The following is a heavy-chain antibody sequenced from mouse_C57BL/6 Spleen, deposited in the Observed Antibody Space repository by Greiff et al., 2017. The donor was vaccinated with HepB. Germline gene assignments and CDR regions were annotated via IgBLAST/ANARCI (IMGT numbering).Heavy chain of an antibody. D-gene: IGHD2-4*01. Sequence: EVKLVESGGGLVKPGGSLKLSCAASGFTFSDYGMHWVRQAPEKGLEWVAYISSGSSTIYYTDPVKGRFTISRDNTKNTLFLQRTSLMSEDTAMYYCARPYDYDDYAMDYWGQGTSVTVSS. V-gene: IGHV5-17*01. J-gene: IGHJ4*01. CDR1: GFTFSDYG. CDR2: ISSGSSTI. CDR3: ARPYDYDDYAMDY.